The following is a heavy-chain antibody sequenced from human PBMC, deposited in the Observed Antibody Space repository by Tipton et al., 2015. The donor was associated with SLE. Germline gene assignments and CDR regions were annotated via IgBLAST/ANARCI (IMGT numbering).Heavy chain of an antibody. Sequence: TLSLTCTVSGGSIRSSTYYWGWIRQPPGKGLEWIGSIYYSGTYFNPSLKSRVTISVDTSMNHFSLKLSSVTAADTAVYYCARHVDRSAFDIWGQGTMVTVSS. V-gene: IGHV4-39*01. J-gene: IGHJ3*02. CDR3: ARHVDRSAFDI. CDR1: GGSIRSSTYY. CDR2: IYYSGT.